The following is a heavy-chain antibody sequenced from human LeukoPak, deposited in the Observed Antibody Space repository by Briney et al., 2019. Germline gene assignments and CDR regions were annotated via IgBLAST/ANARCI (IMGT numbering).Heavy chain of an antibody. Sequence: GASVKVSCKASGGTFSSYAISWVRQAPGQGLEWMGGIIPIFGTANHAQKFQGRVTITADESTSTAYMELSSLRSEDTAVYYCARDWGARGSPSFDYWGQGTLVTVSS. D-gene: IGHD3-16*01. CDR1: GGTFSSYA. CDR2: IIPIFGTA. J-gene: IGHJ4*02. V-gene: IGHV1-69*13. CDR3: ARDWGARGSPSFDY.